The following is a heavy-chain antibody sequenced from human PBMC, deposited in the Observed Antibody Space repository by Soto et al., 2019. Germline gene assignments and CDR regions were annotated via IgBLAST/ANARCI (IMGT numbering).Heavy chain of an antibody. CDR2: IGTAGDT. J-gene: IGHJ3*02. V-gene: IGHV3-13*01. CDR1: GFTFSSYD. D-gene: IGHD3-16*01. CDR3: ARVGMGVGAFDI. Sequence: GESLKISCAASGFTFSSYDMHWVRQATGKGLEWVSAIGTAGDTYYPGSVKGRFTISRENAKNSLYLQMNSLRAGDTAVYYCARVGMGVGAFDIWGQGTMVTVSS.